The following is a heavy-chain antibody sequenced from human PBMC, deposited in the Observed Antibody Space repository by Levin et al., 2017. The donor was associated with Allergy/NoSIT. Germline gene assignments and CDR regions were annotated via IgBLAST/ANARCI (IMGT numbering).Heavy chain of an antibody. CDR2: IYYSGST. Sequence: SQTLSLTCTVSGGSIRSYYWSWIRQPPGKGLEWIGYIYYSGSTNYNPSLKSRVTISVDTSKNQFSLKLSSVTAADTAVYYCASDRNSYGLFAYWGQGTLVTVYS. CDR1: GGSIRSYY. CDR3: ASDRNSYGLFAY. D-gene: IGHD5-18*01. J-gene: IGHJ4*02. V-gene: IGHV4-59*01.